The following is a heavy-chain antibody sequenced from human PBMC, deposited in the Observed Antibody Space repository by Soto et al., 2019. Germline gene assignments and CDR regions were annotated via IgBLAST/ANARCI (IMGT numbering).Heavy chain of an antibody. D-gene: IGHD4-4*01. J-gene: IGHJ5*02. Sequence: SVKVSCKASGGTFISYAISLVRQAPRQGLEWMGGIIPIFGTANYAQKFQGRVTITADESTSTAYMELSSLRSEDTAVYYCARGKTVTTWADWFDPWGQGTLVTVSS. CDR1: GGTFISYA. CDR3: ARGKTVTTWADWFDP. V-gene: IGHV1-69*13. CDR2: IIPIFGTA.